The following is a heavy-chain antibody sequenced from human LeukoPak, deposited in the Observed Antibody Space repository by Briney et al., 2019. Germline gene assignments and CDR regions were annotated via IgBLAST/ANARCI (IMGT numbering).Heavy chain of an antibody. CDR1: GGSISSSSYY. J-gene: IGHJ4*02. CDR3: ARQGYDYYGSGSYYMTPFDY. CDR2: IYYSGST. Sequence: SETLSLTCTVSGGSISSSSYYWGWIRQPPGKGLEWIGSIYYSGSTYYNPSLKSRVTISVDTSKNQFSLKLSSVTAADTAVYYCARQGYDYYGSGSYYMTPFDYWGQGTLVTVSS. V-gene: IGHV4-39*01. D-gene: IGHD3-10*01.